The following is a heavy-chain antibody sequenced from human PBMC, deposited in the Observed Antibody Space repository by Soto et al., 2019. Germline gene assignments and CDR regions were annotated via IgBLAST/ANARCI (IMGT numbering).Heavy chain of an antibody. CDR3: ASLVVPAAKFDY. CDR1: GGSISSGDYY. CDR2: IYYSGST. V-gene: IGHV4-30-4*01. Sequence: SSETVSLTCTVSGGSISSGDYYWSWIRQPPGKGLEWIGYIYYSGSTYYNPSLKSRVTISVDTSKNQFSLKLSSVTAADTAVYYCASLVVPAAKFDYWGQGTLVTVSS. J-gene: IGHJ4*02. D-gene: IGHD2-2*01.